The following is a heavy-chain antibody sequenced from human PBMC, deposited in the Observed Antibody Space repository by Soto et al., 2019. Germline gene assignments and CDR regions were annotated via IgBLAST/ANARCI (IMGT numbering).Heavy chain of an antibody. V-gene: IGHV4-31*03. CDR1: GGSISSGGYY. CDR2: IYYSGST. D-gene: IGHD2-15*01. J-gene: IGHJ4*02. Sequence: SETLSLTCTVSGGSISSGGYYWSWIRQHPGKGLEWIGYIYYSGSTYYNPSLKSRVTISVDTSKNQFSLKLSSVTAADTAVYYCARGKYVVVAESYYFDEWGEGSLVTGSS. CDR3: ARGKYVVVAESYYFDE.